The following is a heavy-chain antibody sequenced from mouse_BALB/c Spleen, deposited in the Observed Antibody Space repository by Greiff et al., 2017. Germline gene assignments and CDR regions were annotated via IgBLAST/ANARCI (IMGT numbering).Heavy chain of an antibody. CDR3: AREMGLAMITTYAMDY. J-gene: IGHJ4*01. D-gene: IGHD2-4*01. CDR1: GYTFTSYW. V-gene: IGHV1-7*01. CDR2: INPSTGYT. Sequence: QVQLQQSGAELAKPGASVKMSCKASGYTFTSYWMHWVKQRPGQGLEWIGYINPSTGYTEYNQKFKDKATLTADKSSSTAYMQLSSLTSDDSAVYYCAREMGLAMITTYAMDYWGQGTSVTVSS.